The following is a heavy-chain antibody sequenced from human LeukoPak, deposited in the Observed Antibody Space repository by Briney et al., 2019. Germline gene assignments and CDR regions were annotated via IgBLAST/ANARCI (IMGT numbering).Heavy chain of an antibody. Sequence: GGSLRLSCAASGFTVTSYGMHWVRQAPGKGLEWVAFIRHDGGNKYYTDSVKGRFTISRDNSKNTLYLQMNSLRAEDTAVYYCARVPVGSYSFDYWGQGTLVTVSS. J-gene: IGHJ4*02. CDR1: GFTVTSYG. V-gene: IGHV3-30*02. D-gene: IGHD1-26*01. CDR2: IRHDGGNK. CDR3: ARVPVGSYSFDY.